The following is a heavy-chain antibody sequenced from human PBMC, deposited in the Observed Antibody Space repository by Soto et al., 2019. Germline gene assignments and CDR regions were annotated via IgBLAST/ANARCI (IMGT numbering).Heavy chain of an antibody. CDR2: INHSGST. D-gene: IGHD3-16*01. J-gene: IGHJ5*02. V-gene: IGHV4-34*01. CDR1: GGSFSGYY. Sequence: KTSETLSLTCAVYGGSFSGYYWSWIRQPPGKGLEWIGEINHSGSTDYNPSLKSRVTISVDTSKNQFSLKLSSVTAADTAVYYCARGPFGSSRTDGEGINWFDPWGQGTLVTVSS. CDR3: ARGPFGSSRTDGEGINWFDP.